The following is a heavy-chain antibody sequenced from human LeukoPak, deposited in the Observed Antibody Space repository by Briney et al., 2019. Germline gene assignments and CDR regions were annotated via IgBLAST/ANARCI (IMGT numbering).Heavy chain of an antibody. J-gene: IGHJ4*02. CDR1: GGSFSGYY. D-gene: IGHD3-3*01. Sequence: SETLSLTCAVYGGSFSGYYWSWIRQPPGKGLEWIGEINHSGSTNYNPSLKGRVTISVDTSKNQFSLKLSSVTAADTAVYYCARGSVDRNFWSGYQEKYYFDYWGQGTLVTVSS. CDR2: INHSGST. CDR3: ARGSVDRNFWSGYQEKYYFDY. V-gene: IGHV4-34*01.